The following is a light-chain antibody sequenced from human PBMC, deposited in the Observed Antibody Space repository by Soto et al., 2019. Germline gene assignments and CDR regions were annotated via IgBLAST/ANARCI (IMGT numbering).Light chain of an antibody. CDR1: QTVSSSY. J-gene: IGKJ1*01. CDR2: GAS. CDR3: QQSYSTPWT. V-gene: IGKV3-20*01. Sequence: EIVLTQSPGTLSLSPGERATLSCRASQTVSSSYLAWFQQKPGQAPRLLIYGASYRATGIPDRFSGSGSGTDFTLTISRLEPEDFATYYCQQSYSTPWTFGQGTKVEFK.